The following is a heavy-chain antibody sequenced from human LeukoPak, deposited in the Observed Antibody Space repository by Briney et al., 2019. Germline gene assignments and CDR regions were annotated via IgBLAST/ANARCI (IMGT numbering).Heavy chain of an antibody. Sequence: ASVKVSCKASGGTFSSYAISWVRQAPGQGLEWMGWISAYNGNTNYAQKLQGRVTMTTDTSTSTAYMELRSLRSDDTAVYYCARDLGRGYDYGMDVWGQGTTVTVSS. V-gene: IGHV1-18*01. CDR3: ARDLGRGYDYGMDV. CDR2: ISAYNGNT. CDR1: GGTFSSYA. J-gene: IGHJ6*02.